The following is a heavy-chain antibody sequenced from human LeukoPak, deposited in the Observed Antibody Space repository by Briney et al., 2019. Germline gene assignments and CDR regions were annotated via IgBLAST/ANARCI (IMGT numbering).Heavy chain of an antibody. CDR1: GLTFSSYS. Sequence: PGGSLRLSCAASGLTFSSYSMNWVRQAPGKGLEWVSYISSSSSTIYYADSVKGRFTISRDNAKNSLYLQMNSLRAEDTAVYYCARVLRVVVIKGDAFDIWGQGTMVTVSS. CDR2: ISSSSSTI. D-gene: IGHD3-22*01. CDR3: ARVLRVVVIKGDAFDI. V-gene: IGHV3-48*04. J-gene: IGHJ3*02.